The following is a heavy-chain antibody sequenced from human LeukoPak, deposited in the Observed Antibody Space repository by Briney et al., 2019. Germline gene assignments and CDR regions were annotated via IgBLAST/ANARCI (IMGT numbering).Heavy chain of an antibody. CDR1: GYTFTGYY. CDR2: INPNSGGT. J-gene: IGHJ4*02. CDR3: AKDHAFSMVRGVINFDY. Sequence: ASVKVSCKAFGYTFTGYYMHWVRQAPGQGLEWMGWINPNSGGTNYAQKFQGRVTMTRDTSISTAYMELSRLRSDDTAVYYCAKDHAFSMVRGVINFDYWGQGTLVTVSS. V-gene: IGHV1-2*02. D-gene: IGHD3-10*01.